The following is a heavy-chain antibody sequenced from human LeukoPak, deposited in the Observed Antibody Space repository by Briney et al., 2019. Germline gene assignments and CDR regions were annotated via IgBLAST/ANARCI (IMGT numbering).Heavy chain of an antibody. CDR2: IYTSGDT. J-gene: IGHJ4*02. V-gene: IGHV4-61*02. Sequence: SETLSLTCTVSGGSISTDYYYWSWIPQPAGKGLEWIGRIYTSGDTNYNPSLKSRVTMSVDTSKNQFSLELGSVSAADTAVYYCARARYNWNHVDYWGQGTLVTVTS. CDR3: ARARYNWNHVDY. D-gene: IGHD1-14*01. CDR1: GGSISTDYYY.